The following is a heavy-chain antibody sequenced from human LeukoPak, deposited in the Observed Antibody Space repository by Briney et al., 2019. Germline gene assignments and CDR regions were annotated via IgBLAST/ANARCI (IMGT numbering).Heavy chain of an antibody. CDR2: IIPIFGTA. CDR3: AATDIVVVPAAPTDYYYYYMDV. CDR1: GGTFSSYA. Sequence: SVKVSCXASGGTFSSYAISWVRQAPGQGLEWMGGIIPIFGTANYAQKFQGRVTITTDESTSTAYMELSSLRSEDTAVYYCAATDIVVVPAAPTDYYYYYMDVWGKGTTVTVSS. V-gene: IGHV1-69*05. D-gene: IGHD2-2*01. J-gene: IGHJ6*03.